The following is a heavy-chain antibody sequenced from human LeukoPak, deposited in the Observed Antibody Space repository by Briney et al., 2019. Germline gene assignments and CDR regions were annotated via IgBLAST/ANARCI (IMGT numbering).Heavy chain of an antibody. CDR2: IHSSGST. CDR1: GGSISSYY. J-gene: IGHJ4*02. V-gene: IGHV4-59*01. D-gene: IGHD1-26*01. CDR3: ARGGSGSYLFDY. Sequence: SETLSLTCTVSGGSISSYYWSWIRQPPGKGLESIGYIHSSGSTNYNPSLKSRVTISVDPSKNQFSRKLSSVTAADTAVYYCARGGSGSYLFDYWGQGTLVTVSS.